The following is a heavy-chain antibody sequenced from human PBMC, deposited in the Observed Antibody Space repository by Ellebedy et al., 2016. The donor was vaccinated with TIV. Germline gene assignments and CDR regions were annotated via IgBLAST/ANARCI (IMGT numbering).Heavy chain of an antibody. D-gene: IGHD2-15*01. J-gene: IGHJ6*02. Sequence: ASVKVSCKASGYTFTSYYMRWVRQAPGQGLEWMGGIIPIFGTANYAQKFQGRVTITADESTSTAYMELSRLRSDDTAVYYCARGYCSGGSCYSPYYYYYGMDVWGQGTTVTVSS. CDR1: GYTFTSYY. CDR2: IIPIFGTA. CDR3: ARGYCSGGSCYSPYYYYYGMDV. V-gene: IGHV1-69*13.